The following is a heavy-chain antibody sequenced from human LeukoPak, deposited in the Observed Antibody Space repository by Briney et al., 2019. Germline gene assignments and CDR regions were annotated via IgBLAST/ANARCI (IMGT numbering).Heavy chain of an antibody. CDR1: RFTFNTYA. Sequence: PGGSLRLSCAASRFTFNTYAMHWVRQSPGKGLEWVATISYDGANKKHADSVKDRFTISRDNSKSTLYLQMNSLRVEDTAVYYCTRGLGLHDSNYLDFWGQGTLVTVSS. D-gene: IGHD3-22*01. CDR3: TRGLGLHDSNYLDF. V-gene: IGHV3-30*04. J-gene: IGHJ4*02. CDR2: ISYDGANK.